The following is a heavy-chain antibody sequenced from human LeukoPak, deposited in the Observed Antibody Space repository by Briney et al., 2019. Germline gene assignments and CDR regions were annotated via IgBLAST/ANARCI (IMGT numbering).Heavy chain of an antibody. CDR2: ITSDGSTT. CDR1: GFTFSDYW. V-gene: IGHV3-74*01. D-gene: IGHD6-13*01. CDR3: VRDRGYSSDY. J-gene: IGHJ4*02. Sequence: GGPLRLSCAASGFTFSDYWMHWVRQVPGKGLVWVSLITSDGSTTNYADSVRGRFTISRDNAKNTLYLQMNSLSAEDTAVYYCVRDRGYSSDYWGQGTLVTVSA.